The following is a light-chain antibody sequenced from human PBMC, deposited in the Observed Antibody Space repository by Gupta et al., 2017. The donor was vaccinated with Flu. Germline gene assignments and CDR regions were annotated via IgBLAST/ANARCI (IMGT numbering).Light chain of an antibody. CDR1: KNNGNY. Sequence: TITCRAPKNNGNYLNWYQQKPGEAPKLLIYAVFDLQSGVPLRFAGSGSGTDFTLTIRSLQPEDFATYYCQQSCSAPHTFGQGTKLEIK. CDR3: QQSCSAPHT. J-gene: IGKJ2*01. V-gene: IGKV1-39*01. CDR2: AVF.